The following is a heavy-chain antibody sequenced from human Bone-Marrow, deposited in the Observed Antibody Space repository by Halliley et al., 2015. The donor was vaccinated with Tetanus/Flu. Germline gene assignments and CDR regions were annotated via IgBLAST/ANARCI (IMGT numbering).Heavy chain of an antibody. J-gene: IGHJ6*02. V-gene: IGHV3-30*04. CDR1: GFTFDSFA. CDR3: VRTSSGSPYSPLGMDV. D-gene: IGHD3-22*01. Sequence: SLRLSCAASGFTFDSFAMHWVRQAPDRGLEWVAVISYDGSPQFYADSVKGRFSVSRDNSANTVSLQMNDLRREDSGVYYCVRTSSGSPYSPLGMDVWGQGATVTVSS. CDR2: ISYDGSPQ.